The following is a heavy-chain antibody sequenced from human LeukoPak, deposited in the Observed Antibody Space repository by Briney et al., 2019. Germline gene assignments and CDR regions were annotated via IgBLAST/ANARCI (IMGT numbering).Heavy chain of an antibody. CDR3: ARSVGATHY. J-gene: IGHJ4*02. D-gene: IGHD1-26*01. CDR2: IYYSGST. CDR1: GGSLSSYY. Sequence: SETLSLTCTVSGGSLSSYYWSWIRQPPGKGLEWIGYIYYSGSTNYNPSLKSRVTISVDTSKNQFSLKLSSVTAADTAVYYCARSVGATHYWGQGTLVTVSS. V-gene: IGHV4-59*01.